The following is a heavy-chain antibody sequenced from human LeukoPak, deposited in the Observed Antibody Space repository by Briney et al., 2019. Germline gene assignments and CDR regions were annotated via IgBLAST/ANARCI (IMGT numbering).Heavy chain of an antibody. J-gene: IGHJ4*02. Sequence: PGGSLRLSCAASGFTFSSHLMSWGRPAPGKGLEWVANINQDGSEKYYVDSVKGRFTISRDNAKNSLYLQMNSLRAEDTAVYYCARAPRYWGQGTLVTVSS. CDR2: INQDGSEK. CDR3: ARAPRY. CDR1: GFTFSSHL. V-gene: IGHV3-7*01.